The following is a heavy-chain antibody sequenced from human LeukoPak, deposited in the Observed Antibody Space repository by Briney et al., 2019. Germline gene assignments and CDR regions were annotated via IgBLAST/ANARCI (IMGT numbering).Heavy chain of an antibody. CDR2: ISSSGSTI. J-gene: IGHJ6*04. D-gene: IGHD2-2*01. Sequence: GGSLRLSCAASGFTFSSYEMNGVRQAPGKGLEWVSYISSSGSTIYYADSVKGRFTISRDNAKNSLYLQMNSLRAEDTAIYYCARIPAAMRRGSYGMDVWGKGTTVTVSS. CDR3: ARIPAAMRRGSYGMDV. V-gene: IGHV3-48*03. CDR1: GFTFSSYE.